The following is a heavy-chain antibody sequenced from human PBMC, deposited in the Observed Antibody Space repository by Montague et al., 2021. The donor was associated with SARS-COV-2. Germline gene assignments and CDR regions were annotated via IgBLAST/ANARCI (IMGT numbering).Heavy chain of an antibody. CDR3: ARRRLREDYFDF. CDR2: VYYSGYT. CDR1: GDSVSSSGHY. V-gene: IGHV4-39*01. D-gene: IGHD4-17*01. J-gene: IGHJ4*02. Sequence: SETLSLTCTVSGDSVSSSGHYWGWIRQPPGKGLEWLGIVYYSGYTYYNPSVKGRVTISIDASKNQFSLKLTSLTAADTAIYHCARRRLREDYFDFWGQGTLLTVSS.